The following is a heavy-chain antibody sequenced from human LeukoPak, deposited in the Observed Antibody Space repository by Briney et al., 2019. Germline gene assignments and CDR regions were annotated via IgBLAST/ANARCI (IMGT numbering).Heavy chain of an antibody. CDR3: ARETPYGIWYFDL. Sequence: SETLSLTCTVSGGSISSYYWSWIRQPPGKGLGWIGYIYYSGSTNYNPSLKSRVTISVDTSKNQFSLKLSSVTAADTAVYYCARETPYGIWYFDLWGRGTLVTVSS. V-gene: IGHV4-59*01. J-gene: IGHJ2*01. CDR1: GGSISSYY. D-gene: IGHD1-14*01. CDR2: IYYSGST.